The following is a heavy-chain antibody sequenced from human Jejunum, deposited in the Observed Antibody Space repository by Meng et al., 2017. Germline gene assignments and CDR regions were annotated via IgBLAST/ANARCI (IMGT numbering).Heavy chain of an antibody. CDR1: GGSVNSGSYY. V-gene: IGHV4-61*01. CDR2: MYFSGST. Sequence: QVTLQEAGPGLVRPSETLSLTCTISGGSVNSGSYYWGWIRQRPGKGLEWIGYMYFSGSTNYNASLKSRVTISVDTSKKQFSLKMTSVTAADTAVYYCARGHFDKYFVFWGQGTLVTVSS. J-gene: IGHJ4*02. D-gene: IGHD3-9*01. CDR3: ARGHFDKYFVF.